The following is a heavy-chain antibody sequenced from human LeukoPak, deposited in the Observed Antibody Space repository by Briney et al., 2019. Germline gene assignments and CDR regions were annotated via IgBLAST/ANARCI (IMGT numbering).Heavy chain of an antibody. D-gene: IGHD1-26*01. CDR1: GFTFSDRY. Sequence: GGSLRLSCSVSGFTFSDRYMDWVRQAPGKVLEWVGRSRNKANSYTTEYAASVRGRFTISRDDSKNSRYLQMNSLKTEDTAVYYCAREGYSGSYYDYWGQGTPVTVSS. V-gene: IGHV3-72*01. J-gene: IGHJ4*02. CDR3: AREGYSGSYYDY. CDR2: SRNKANSYTT.